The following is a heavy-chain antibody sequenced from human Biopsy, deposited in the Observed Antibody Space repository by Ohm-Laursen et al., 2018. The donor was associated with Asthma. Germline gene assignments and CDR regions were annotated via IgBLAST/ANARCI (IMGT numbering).Heavy chain of an antibody. CDR1: GGTFSNFA. CDR2: IMTVFVTT. J-gene: IGHJ6*02. V-gene: IGHV1-69*13. Sequence: VASVKVSCKAPGGTFSNFAISWVRQAPGQGLEWLGGIMTVFVTTNYAQKFQGRVTITADESTSTAYMEVTSLRSEDTAIYYCARCQVGYSSGWSLLLKKIYYSGMDVWGQGTAVTVSS. CDR3: ARCQVGYSSGWSLLLKKIYYSGMDV. D-gene: IGHD6-19*01.